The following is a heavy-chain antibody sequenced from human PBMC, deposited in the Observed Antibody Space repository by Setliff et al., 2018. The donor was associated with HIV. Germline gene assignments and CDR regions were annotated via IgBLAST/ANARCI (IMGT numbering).Heavy chain of an antibody. Sequence: PGESLKISCKGSGYNFARYWIGWVRQMPGKGLEWMGIIYPGDSDNRYSPSFQGQVTISADKSTSTAYLQWSSLKASDTAMYFCARLISPRYDNLYYFDYWGQGTLVTVSS. CDR2: IYPGDSDN. CDR1: GYNFARYW. D-gene: IGHD3-10*01. J-gene: IGHJ4*02. V-gene: IGHV5-51*01. CDR3: ARLISPRYDNLYYFDY.